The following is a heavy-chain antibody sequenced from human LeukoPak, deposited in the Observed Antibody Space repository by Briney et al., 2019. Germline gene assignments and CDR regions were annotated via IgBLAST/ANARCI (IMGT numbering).Heavy chain of an antibody. D-gene: IGHD1-26*01. CDR2: IIPIFGTA. CDR1: GGTFSSYA. Sequence: SVKVSCKASGGTFSSYAISWVRQAPGQGLERMGGIIPIFGTANYAQKFQGRVTITTDESTSTAYMELSSLRSEDTAVYYCARGRGSYFSDWFDPWGQGTLVTVSS. CDR3: ARGRGSYFSDWFDP. J-gene: IGHJ5*02. V-gene: IGHV1-69*05.